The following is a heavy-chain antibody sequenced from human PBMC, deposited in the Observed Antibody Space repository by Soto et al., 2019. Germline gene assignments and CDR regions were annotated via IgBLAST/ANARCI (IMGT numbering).Heavy chain of an antibody. CDR3: AKSPRQYYYYGMDV. CDR1: GFTFSSYA. Sequence: AGGSLRLSCAASGFTFSSYAMSWVRQAPGKGLEWVSAISGSGGSTYYADSVKGRFTISRDNSKNTLYLQMNSLRAEDTAVYYCAKSPRQYYYYGMDVWGQGTTVTVSS. V-gene: IGHV3-23*01. CDR2: ISGSGGST. J-gene: IGHJ6*02.